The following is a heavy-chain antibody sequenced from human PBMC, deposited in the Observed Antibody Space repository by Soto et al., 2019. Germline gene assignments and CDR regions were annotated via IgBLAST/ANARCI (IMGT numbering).Heavy chain of an antibody. CDR1: GFTFSSYR. D-gene: IGHD2-2*01. V-gene: IGHV3-21*01. CDR2: ISSSSSYI. Sequence: EVQLVESGGGLVKPGGSLRLSCAASGFTFSSYRMNWVRQAPGKGLEWVSSISSSSSYIYYADSVKGRFTISRDNAKNSLYLQMNSLRAEDTAVYYCARDGRVLVPAARAFDIWGQGTMVTVSS. J-gene: IGHJ3*02. CDR3: ARDGRVLVPAARAFDI.